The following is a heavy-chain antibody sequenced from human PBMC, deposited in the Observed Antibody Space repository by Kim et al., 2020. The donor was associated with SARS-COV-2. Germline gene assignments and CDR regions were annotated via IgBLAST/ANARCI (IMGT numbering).Heavy chain of an antibody. CDR2: ISISGTTI. D-gene: IGHD6-6*01. Sequence: GGSLRLFCAASGFTFSSYEMNWVRQAPGKGLEWVSYISISGTTIYYADSVKGRFTISRDNAKNSLYPQMNSLRAEDTAVYYCASRAASIATRPFDYWGQGTLVTVSS. J-gene: IGHJ4*02. CDR1: GFTFSSYE. V-gene: IGHV3-48*03. CDR3: ASRAASIATRPFDY.